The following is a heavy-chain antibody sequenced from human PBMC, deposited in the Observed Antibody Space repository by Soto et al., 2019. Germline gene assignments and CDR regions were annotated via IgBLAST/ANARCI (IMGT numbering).Heavy chain of an antibody. CDR1: GYTFTSYG. V-gene: IGHV1-18*04. CDR3: ARSRFLEWSARDYYYYGMDV. Sequence: ASVKVSCKASGYTFTSYGISWVRQAPGQGLEWMGWISAYNGNTNYAQKPQGRVTMTTDTSTSTAYMELRSLRAEDTAVYYCARSRFLEWSARDYYYYGMDVWGQGTTVTVSS. J-gene: IGHJ6*02. D-gene: IGHD3-3*01. CDR2: ISAYNGNT.